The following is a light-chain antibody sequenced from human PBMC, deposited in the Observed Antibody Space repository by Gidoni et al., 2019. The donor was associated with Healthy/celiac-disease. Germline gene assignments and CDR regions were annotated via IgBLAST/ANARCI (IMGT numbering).Light chain of an antibody. CDR2: DAS. Sequence: EIVLTQSPATLPLSPGERATLSCRASQSVSSYLAWYQQKPGQAPRLLIYDASNRATGIPARFSGSGSGTDFTLTISSLEPEDFAVYYCQQRSNWPPEITFXQXTRLEFK. CDR1: QSVSSY. CDR3: QQRSNWPPEIT. V-gene: IGKV3-11*01. J-gene: IGKJ5*01.